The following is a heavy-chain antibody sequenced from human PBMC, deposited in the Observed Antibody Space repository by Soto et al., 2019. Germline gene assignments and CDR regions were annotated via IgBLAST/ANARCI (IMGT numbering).Heavy chain of an antibody. D-gene: IGHD3-22*01. CDR1: GYTFTGYY. CDR3: ARGIVVVHGFDY. J-gene: IGHJ4*02. Sequence: ASVKVSCKASGYTFTGYYMHWVLQAPGQGLEWMGWINPNSGCTNYAQKFQGRVTMTRDTSISTAYMELSRLRSDDTAVYYCARGIVVVHGFDYWGQGTLVTVSS. CDR2: INPNSGCT. V-gene: IGHV1-2*02.